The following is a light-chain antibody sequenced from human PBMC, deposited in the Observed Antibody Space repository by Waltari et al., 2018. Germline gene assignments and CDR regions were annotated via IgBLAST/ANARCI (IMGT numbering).Light chain of an antibody. CDR2: ETS. CDR1: QSISSW. V-gene: IGKV1-5*03. Sequence: DTPVTQSPSTLSASVGESVTITCRASQSISSWLAWYQQKPGKAPKRLIYETSSLESGVPSRFSGSGSETEFTLTISSLQPDDFATYYCQQYNSSPRTFGQGTKVEIK. J-gene: IGKJ1*01. CDR3: QQYNSSPRT.